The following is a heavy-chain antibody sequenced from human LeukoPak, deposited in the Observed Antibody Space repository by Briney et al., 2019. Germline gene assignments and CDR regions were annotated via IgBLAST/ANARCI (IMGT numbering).Heavy chain of an antibody. CDR3: AKDLGYSYGYGRSDAFDI. CDR2: IGYGGSDT. Sequence: GGSLRLSCTVSGFTLSSYEMTWFRQAPGKGLEGVSSIGYGGSDTHYADSVKGRFTVSRDNSKNTLYLQMNSLRAEDTAVYYCAKDLGYSYGYGRSDAFDIWGQGTMVTVSS. CDR1: GFTLSSYE. V-gene: IGHV3-23*01. D-gene: IGHD5-18*01. J-gene: IGHJ3*02.